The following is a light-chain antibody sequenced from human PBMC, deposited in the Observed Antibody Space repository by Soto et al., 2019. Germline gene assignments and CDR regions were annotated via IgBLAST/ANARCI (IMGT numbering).Light chain of an antibody. Sequence: QSVLTQPASVSGSPGQSIAISCTGTSSDVGAYNLVCWFQQHPGEAPKLMIYDVATRPSGISDRFSGSKSGNTASLTISGLQAEDEAHYYCSSYTTSGTLVFGGGTKLTVL. CDR1: SSDVGAYNL. J-gene: IGLJ2*01. CDR2: DVA. V-gene: IGLV2-14*03. CDR3: SSYTTSGTLV.